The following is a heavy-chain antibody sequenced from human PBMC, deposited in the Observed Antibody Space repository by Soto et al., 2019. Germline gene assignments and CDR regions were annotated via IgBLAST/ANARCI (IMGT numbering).Heavy chain of an antibody. Sequence: GGSLRLSCAASGFTFSSYAMSWVRQAPGKGLEWVSAISGSGGSTYYADSVKGRLTISRDNSKNTLYLQMNSLRAEDTAVYYCAKGRRYSSGWYRFDYWGQGTLVTVSS. CDR1: GFTFSSYA. V-gene: IGHV3-23*01. CDR3: AKGRRYSSGWYRFDY. D-gene: IGHD6-19*01. CDR2: ISGSGGST. J-gene: IGHJ4*02.